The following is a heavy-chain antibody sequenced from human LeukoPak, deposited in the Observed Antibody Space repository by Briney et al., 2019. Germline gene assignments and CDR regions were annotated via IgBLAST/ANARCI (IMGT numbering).Heavy chain of an antibody. CDR2: IYTSGST. CDR3: ATNSGSYGWFDP. V-gene: IGHV4-4*07. CDR1: GGSISSYY. Sequence: SETLSLTCTVSGGSISSYYWSWLRQPAGKGREGIGRIYTSGSTNYNPSLKSRVTMSVDTSKNQFSLKLSSVTAADTAVYYCATNSGSYGWFDPWGQGTLVTVSS. D-gene: IGHD1-26*01. J-gene: IGHJ5*02.